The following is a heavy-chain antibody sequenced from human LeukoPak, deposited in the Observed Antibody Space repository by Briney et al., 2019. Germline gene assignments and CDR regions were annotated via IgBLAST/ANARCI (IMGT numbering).Heavy chain of an antibody. J-gene: IGHJ4*02. V-gene: IGHV1-3*01. CDR1: GYTFIGYA. D-gene: IGHD1-26*01. Sequence: ASVKVSCKASGYTFIGYAIHWVRQAPGQRFEWMGWIDADNGDTRYSQKFQGRVTITRDTSASTVYMELSSLRSEDTAVYYCARVNSGNYVDYWGQGTLVTVSS. CDR3: ARVNSGNYVDY. CDR2: IDADNGDT.